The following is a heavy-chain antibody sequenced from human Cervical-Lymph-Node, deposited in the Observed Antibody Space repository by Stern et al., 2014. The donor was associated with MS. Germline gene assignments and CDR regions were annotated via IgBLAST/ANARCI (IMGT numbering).Heavy chain of an antibody. J-gene: IGHJ4*02. Sequence: QLQLQESGPGLVKPSETLSLTCTVSGGSLRSYYWNWIRQAPGKGLEWLGLIYHTGSGNYNPSLSSRVAMSVDTSKNQFSLTVSSVTAADTAVYYCAREGEYCSGSRCYPFLDYWGQGTLVTVSS. V-gene: IGHV4-59*01. D-gene: IGHD2-15*01. CDR1: GGSLRSYY. CDR2: IYHTGSG. CDR3: AREGEYCSGSRCYPFLDY.